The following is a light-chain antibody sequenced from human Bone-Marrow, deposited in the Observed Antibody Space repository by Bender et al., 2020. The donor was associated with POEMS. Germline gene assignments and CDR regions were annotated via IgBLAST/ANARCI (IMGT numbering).Light chain of an antibody. V-gene: IGLV2-8*01. CDR2: EVT. CDR1: GNAVGGYYL. CDR3: SSYAGSNFNWV. Sequence: QSALTQPASVSGSPGQSITISCTATGNAVGGYYLISWYQQHPGKAPKLLIYEVTKRPSGVPDRFSGSKSGNTASLTVSGLQAEDEADYYCSSYAGSNFNWVFGGGTKLTVL. J-gene: IGLJ3*02.